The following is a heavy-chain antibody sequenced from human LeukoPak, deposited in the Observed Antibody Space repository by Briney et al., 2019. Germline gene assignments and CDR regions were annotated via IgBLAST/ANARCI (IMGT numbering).Heavy chain of an antibody. CDR2: ISGSGGST. CDR1: GFTFSSYA. CDR3: ATPLDYYDRSDSHQGGD. Sequence: GGSLRLSCAASGFTFSSYAMSWVRQAPGKGLEWVSAISGSGGSTYYADSVKGRFTISRDNSKNTLYLQMNSLRAEDTAVYYCATPLDYYDRSDSHQGGDWGQGTLVTVSS. V-gene: IGHV3-23*01. D-gene: IGHD3-22*01. J-gene: IGHJ4*02.